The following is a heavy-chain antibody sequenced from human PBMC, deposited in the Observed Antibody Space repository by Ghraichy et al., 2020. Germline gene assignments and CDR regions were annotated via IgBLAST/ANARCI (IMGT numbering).Heavy chain of an antibody. CDR3: ARDFRYYDSSGYYGPLDY. J-gene: IGHJ4*02. CDR2: INPSGGST. Sequence: ASVKVSCKASGYTFTSYYMHWVRQAPGQGLEWMGIINPSGGSTSYAQKFQGRVTMTRDTSTSTVYMELSSLRSEDTAVYYCARDFRYYDSSGYYGPLDYWGQGTLVTVSS. CDR1: GYTFTSYY. D-gene: IGHD3-22*01. V-gene: IGHV1-46*01.